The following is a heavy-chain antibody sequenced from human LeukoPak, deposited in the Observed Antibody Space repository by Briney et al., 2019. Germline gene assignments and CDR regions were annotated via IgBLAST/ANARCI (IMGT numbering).Heavy chain of an antibody. CDR2: IAGGSEAI. J-gene: IGHJ4*02. CDR3: ARDHNYAFDY. Sequence: GGSLRLSCAVSGFSFSFYRMNWVRQAPGKGPEWVAFIAGGSEAIRYADSVRGRFTIFRDNAKNSVYLQMNSLTAEDTAVYYCARDHNYAFDYWGQGALVTVSS. D-gene: IGHD1-20*01. CDR1: GFSFSFYR. V-gene: IGHV3-48*01.